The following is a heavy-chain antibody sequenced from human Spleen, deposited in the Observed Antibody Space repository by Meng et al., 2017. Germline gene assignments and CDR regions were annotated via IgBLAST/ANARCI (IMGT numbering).Heavy chain of an antibody. J-gene: IGHJ4*02. Sequence: QVQFVQSGAEGKKPGASVKVSCKPSGYNFPDYWLHWVRRAPGQGLEWMGRIDPKSGDTHYAQRFQGRVTMTGDTSISTAYMELSGLRSDDTAMYYCATILASFGLGWGQGTLVTVSS. CDR1: GYNFPDYW. CDR2: IDPKSGDT. CDR3: ATILASFGLG. D-gene: IGHD2/OR15-2a*01. V-gene: IGHV1-2*06.